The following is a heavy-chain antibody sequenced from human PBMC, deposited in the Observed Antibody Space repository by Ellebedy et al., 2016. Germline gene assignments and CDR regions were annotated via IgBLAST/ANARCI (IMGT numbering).Heavy chain of an antibody. CDR2: INSDGSST. CDR3: ARDPGGGDAFDI. CDR1: GFTFSSYW. Sequence: GGSLRLSXAASGFTFSSYWMHWVRQAPGKGLVWVSRINSDGSSTSYADSVKGRFTISRDNAKNTLYLQMNSLRAEDTAAYYCARDPGGGDAFDIWGQGTMVTVSS. J-gene: IGHJ3*02. V-gene: IGHV3-74*01. D-gene: IGHD2-15*01.